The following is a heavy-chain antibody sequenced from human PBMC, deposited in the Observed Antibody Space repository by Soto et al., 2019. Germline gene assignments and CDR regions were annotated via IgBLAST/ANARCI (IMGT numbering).Heavy chain of an antibody. CDR2: ISSSGSTI. V-gene: IGHV3-11*01. D-gene: IGHD7-27*01. CDR1: GFTFSDYY. J-gene: IGHJ4*02. CDR3: ARVQSFAPRWDLTGELSDY. Sequence: GGSPRLSCAASGFTFSDYYMSWIRQAPGEGLEWVSYISSSGSTIYYADSVKGRFTISRDNAKNSLYLQMNSLRAEDTAVYYCARVQSFAPRWDLTGELSDYWGQGTLVTVSS.